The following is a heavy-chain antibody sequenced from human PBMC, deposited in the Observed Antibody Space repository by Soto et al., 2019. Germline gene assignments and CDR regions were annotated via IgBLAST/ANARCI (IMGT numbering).Heavy chain of an antibody. CDR3: ARGYAYSSSSGGFDP. V-gene: IGHV4-30-4*01. J-gene: IGHJ5*02. CDR1: GGSISSGDYY. CDR2: IYYSGST. D-gene: IGHD6-6*01. Sequence: PSETLSLTCTVSGGSISSGDYYWSWIRQPPGKGLEWIGYIYYSGSTYYNPSLKSRVTISVDTSKNQFSLKLSSATAADTAVYYCARGYAYSSSSGGFDPWGQGTLVTVSS.